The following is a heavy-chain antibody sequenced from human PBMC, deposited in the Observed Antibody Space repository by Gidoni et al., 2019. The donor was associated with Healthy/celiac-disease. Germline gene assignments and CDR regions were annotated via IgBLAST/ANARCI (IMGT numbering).Heavy chain of an antibody. D-gene: IGHD6-19*01. Sequence: QVQLVESGGGVVQPGRSLRLSCAASGFTFSSYAMHWVRQAPGKGLEWVAVISYDGSNKYYADSVKGRFTISRDNSKNTLYLQMNSLRAEDTAVYYCARASVAGTSYCWFDPWGQGTLVTVSS. J-gene: IGHJ5*02. CDR3: ARASVAGTSYCWFDP. V-gene: IGHV3-30-3*01. CDR1: GFTFSSYA. CDR2: ISYDGSNK.